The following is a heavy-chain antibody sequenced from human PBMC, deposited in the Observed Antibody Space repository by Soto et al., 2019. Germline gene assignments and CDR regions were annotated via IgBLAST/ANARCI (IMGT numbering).Heavy chain of an antibody. CDR2: ISSSSSYI. CDR1: GFTFSSYS. D-gene: IGHD3-10*01. J-gene: IGHJ6*03. CDR3: ARDYSSGSYYNEPHYYYYMDV. V-gene: IGHV3-21*01. Sequence: GGSLRLSCAASGFTFSSYSMNWVRQAPGKGLEWVSSISSSSSYIYYADSVKGRFTISRDNAKNSLYLQMNSLRAEDTAVYYCARDYSSGSYYNEPHYYYYMDVWGKGTTVTVSS.